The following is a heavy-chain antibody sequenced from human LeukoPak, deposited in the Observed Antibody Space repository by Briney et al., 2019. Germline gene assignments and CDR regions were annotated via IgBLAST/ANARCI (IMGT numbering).Heavy chain of an antibody. Sequence: ASVTVSFKSSGYTFTVYYMHWVRQAPGQGLEWMGWINPNSGGTNYAQKFQGRVTMTRDTSISTAYMELSRLRSDDTAVYYCARGAPIAARPFDYWGQGTLVTVSS. D-gene: IGHD6-6*01. CDR2: INPNSGGT. CDR1: GYTFTVYY. V-gene: IGHV1-2*02. J-gene: IGHJ4*02. CDR3: ARGAPIAARPFDY.